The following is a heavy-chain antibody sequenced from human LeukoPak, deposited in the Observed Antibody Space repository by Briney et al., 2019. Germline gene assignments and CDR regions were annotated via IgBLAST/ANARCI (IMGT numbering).Heavy chain of an antibody. CDR2: VYYTGST. D-gene: IGHD6-6*01. CDR3: ARHFAYSSSSYFDY. J-gene: IGHJ4*02. V-gene: IGHV4-59*08. Sequence: SETLSLTCSVSGGSVSNYHWSWIRQPPGKGLEWIGYVYYTGSTNYNPSLKSRVTMFEDKSENQFSLRLYSVTVADTAVYYCARHFAYSSSSYFDYWGQGSLVTVSS. CDR1: GGSVSNYH.